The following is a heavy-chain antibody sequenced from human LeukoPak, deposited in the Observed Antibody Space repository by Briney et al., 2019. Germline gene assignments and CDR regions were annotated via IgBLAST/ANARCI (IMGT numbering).Heavy chain of an antibody. Sequence: PSQTLSLTCTVSARSISSYYWSWIRQPPGKGLEWIGYIYYSGSTNYNPSPKRPVPISGDTSKNQFSLKLSSVTAADTAVYYCARQEYYYYGMDVWGQGTTVTVSS. CDR2: IYYSGST. CDR1: ARSISSYY. V-gene: IGHV4-59*08. J-gene: IGHJ6*02. CDR3: ARQEYYYYGMDV.